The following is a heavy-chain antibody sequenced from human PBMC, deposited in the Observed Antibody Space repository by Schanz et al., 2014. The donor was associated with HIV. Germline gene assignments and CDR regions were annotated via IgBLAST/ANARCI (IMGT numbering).Heavy chain of an antibody. Sequence: QVQLVESGAEVKKPGSSVKVSCKPSGGTLTNYAISWVRQAPGQGLEWIGHFNVMLSKINSAQKFQGRVSMTADPSTNTAYMEMRGLRFEDTAVYYCASGRRSGIGWRMDVWGQGTTVSVSS. J-gene: IGHJ6*02. CDR3: ASGRRSGIGWRMDV. V-gene: IGHV1-69*01. CDR1: GGTLTNYA. D-gene: IGHD6-19*01. CDR2: FNVMLSKI.